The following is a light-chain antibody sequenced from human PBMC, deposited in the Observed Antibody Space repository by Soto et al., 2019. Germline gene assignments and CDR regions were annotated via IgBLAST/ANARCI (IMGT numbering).Light chain of an antibody. CDR2: AVN. J-gene: IGLJ3*02. CDR1: SSDVGDYNY. CDR3: CSYAGSYTWV. Sequence: QSALTQPRSVSGSPGQSVTISCTGTSSDVGDYNYVSWNQQHPGKAPKLLIYAVNMRPSGVPDRFSGSKSGNTASLTISGLQAEDEADYSCCSYAGSYTWVFGGGTKLTVL. V-gene: IGLV2-11*01.